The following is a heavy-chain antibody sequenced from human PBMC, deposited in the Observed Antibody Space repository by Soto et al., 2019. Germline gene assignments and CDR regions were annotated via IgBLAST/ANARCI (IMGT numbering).Heavy chain of an antibody. J-gene: IGHJ4*02. CDR1: VFTFNSYA. V-gene: IGHV3-30-3*01. CDR3: AKVPLRLDYFDY. D-gene: IGHD5-12*01. Sequence: GDSMRLSCAASVFTFNSYAMHLVRKATGKGLEWVAVISYDGSNKYYADSVKGRFTISRDNSKNTLYLQMNSLRAEDTAVDYCAKVPLRLDYFDYWGPGTLVTVSS. CDR2: ISYDGSNK.